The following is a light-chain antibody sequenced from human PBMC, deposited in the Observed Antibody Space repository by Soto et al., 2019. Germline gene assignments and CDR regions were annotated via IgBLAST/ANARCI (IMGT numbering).Light chain of an antibody. CDR1: QSISSW. CDR2: KAS. CDR3: QQYNSYST. V-gene: IGKV1-5*03. J-gene: IGKJ1*01. Sequence: DIGMSKSHSTLSASVGDRVTITCRASQSISSWLAWYQQKPGKAPKLLIYKASSLESGVPSRFSGSGSGTEFTLTISSLQPDDFATYYCQQYNSYSTSGQGTKVDIK.